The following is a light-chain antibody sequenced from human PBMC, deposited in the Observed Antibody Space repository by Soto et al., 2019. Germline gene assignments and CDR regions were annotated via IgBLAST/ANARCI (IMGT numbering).Light chain of an antibody. CDR3: MQGTHWPPYT. V-gene: IGKV2-30*01. CDR1: QSLAYIDGNTY. J-gene: IGKJ2*01. Sequence: DVVMTQSPLSLPVTLGQPASISCRSSQSLAYIDGNTYLNWFHQRPGQSRRRLIYQVSNRDSGVPDRFSGSGSGTDFTLKISRVEADDVGVYYCMQGTHWPPYTFGQGTKLEIK. CDR2: QVS.